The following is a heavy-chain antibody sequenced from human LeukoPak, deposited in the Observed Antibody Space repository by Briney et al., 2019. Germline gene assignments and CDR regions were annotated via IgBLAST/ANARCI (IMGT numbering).Heavy chain of an antibody. CDR1: GFTFSSYA. Sequence: GRSLRLSCAASGFTFSSYAMHWVRQAPGKGLEWVAVISYDGSNKYSADSVKGRFTISRDNSKNTLYLQMNSLRAEDTAVWYCARETSDWYFDLGGRGTLVTVSA. CDR3: ARETSDWYFDL. J-gene: IGHJ2*01. V-gene: IGHV3-30-3*01. CDR2: ISYDGSNK.